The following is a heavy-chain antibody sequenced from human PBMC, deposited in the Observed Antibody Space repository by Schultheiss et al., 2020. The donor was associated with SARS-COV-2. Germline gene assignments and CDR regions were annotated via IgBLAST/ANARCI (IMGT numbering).Heavy chain of an antibody. CDR3: AKALGEEWLPN. Sequence: GSLRLSCAASGFTFSSYEMNWVRQAPGKGLEWVSAISGSGGSTYYADSVKGRFTISRDNSKNTLYLQMNSLRAEDTAVYYCAKALGEEWLPNWGQGTLVTVSS. V-gene: IGHV3-23*01. CDR2: ISGSGGST. CDR1: GFTFSSYE. J-gene: IGHJ4*02. D-gene: IGHD3-3*01.